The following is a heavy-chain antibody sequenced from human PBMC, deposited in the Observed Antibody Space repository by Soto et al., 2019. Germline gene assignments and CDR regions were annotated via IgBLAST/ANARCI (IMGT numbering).Heavy chain of an antibody. V-gene: IGHV3-33*01. CDR3: ARVIAAGTYYYYGMDV. CDR2: IWYDGSNK. J-gene: IGHJ6*02. Sequence: GGSLRLSCAASGFTFSSYGMHWARQAPGKGLEWVAVIWYDGSNKYYADSVKGRFTISRDNSKNTLYLQMNSLRAEDTAVYYCARVIAAGTYYYYGMDVWGQGTTVTVSS. CDR1: GFTFSSYG. D-gene: IGHD6-13*01.